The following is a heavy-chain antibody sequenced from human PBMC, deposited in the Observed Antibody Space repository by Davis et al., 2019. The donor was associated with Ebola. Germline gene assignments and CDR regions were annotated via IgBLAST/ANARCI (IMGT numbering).Heavy chain of an antibody. CDR3: AREHDYGDYDVLFYYYGMDV. J-gene: IGHJ6*04. V-gene: IGHV4-30-4*01. CDR1: GGSISSGDYF. Sequence: SEILSLTCTVSGGSISSGDYFWSWIRQPPGKGLEWIGNIHYGGSTYYNPSLKSRLSTSLDTSKNQFSLKLTSMTSADTAVYYCAREHDYGDYDVLFYYYGMDVWGKGTTVTVSS. CDR2: IHYGGST. D-gene: IGHD4-17*01.